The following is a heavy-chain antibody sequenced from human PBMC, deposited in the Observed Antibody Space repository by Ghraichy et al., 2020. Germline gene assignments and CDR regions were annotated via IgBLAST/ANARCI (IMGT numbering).Heavy chain of an antibody. CDR3: AKDLGVSSTSFMDV. D-gene: IGHD2-2*01. Sequence: GGSLRLSCAASGFTFSSYAMSWVRQAPGKGLEWVSAISGSGGSTYYADSVKGRFTISRDNSKNTLYLQMNSLRAEDTAVYYCAKDLGVSSTSFMDVWGKGNPGHHLL. CDR1: GFTFSSYA. J-gene: IGHJ6*03. CDR2: ISGSGGST. V-gene: IGHV3-23*01.